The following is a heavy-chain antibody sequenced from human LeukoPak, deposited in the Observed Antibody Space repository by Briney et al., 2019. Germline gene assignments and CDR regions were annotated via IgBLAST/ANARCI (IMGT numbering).Heavy chain of an antibody. CDR3: ARGFRRGYSYGYVSYFDY. CDR2: IYYSGST. D-gene: IGHD5-18*01. J-gene: IGHJ4*02. CDR1: GGSISSSSYY. Sequence: SETLSLTCTVSGGSISSSSYYWGWIRQPPGKGLEWIGSIYYSGSTNYNPSLKSRVTISVDTSKNQFSLKLSSVTAADTAVYYCARGFRRGYSYGYVSYFDYWGQGTLVTVSS. V-gene: IGHV4-39*07.